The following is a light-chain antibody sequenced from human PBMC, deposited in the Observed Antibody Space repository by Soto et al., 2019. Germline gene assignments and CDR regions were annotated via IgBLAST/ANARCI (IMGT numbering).Light chain of an antibody. CDR3: QDYDSAPIT. Sequence: DSQMTQSASSLAASVGNRVTITCRASQGISNYLAWYQQKPGKAPKLLIYAASTLQPGVPSRFSGSGSGTDFTLTINRLQPDDIATYYCQDYDSAPITFGQGTRLEIK. CDR2: AAS. V-gene: IGKV1-27*01. CDR1: QGISNY. J-gene: IGKJ5*01.